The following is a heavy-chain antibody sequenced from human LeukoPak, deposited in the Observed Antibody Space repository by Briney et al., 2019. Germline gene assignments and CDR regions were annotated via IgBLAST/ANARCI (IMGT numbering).Heavy chain of an antibody. CDR2: ISWNSGSI. V-gene: IGHV3-9*01. CDR3: AREKRVYPRAYYFDY. D-gene: IGHD1-26*01. Sequence: GRSLRLSCAASGFTFDDYAMHWVRQAPGKGLEWVSGISWNSGSIGYADSVKGRFTISRDNAKNSLYLQMNSLRAEDTALYYCAREKRVYPRAYYFDYWGQGTLVTVSS. J-gene: IGHJ4*02. CDR1: GFTFDDYA.